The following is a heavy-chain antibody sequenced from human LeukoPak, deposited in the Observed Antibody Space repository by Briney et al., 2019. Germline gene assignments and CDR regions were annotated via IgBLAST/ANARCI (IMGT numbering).Heavy chain of an antibody. D-gene: IGHD2-2*01. V-gene: IGHV3-74*01. Sequence: PGGSLRLSCAASGFTFSNYWMHWVRQTPGKGLVWVSRILSDGSSANYADSVKGRFTISRDNAKNTLYLQMNSLRAEDTAVYYCVRGYCAVTSCYFSSSYNWFDPWGQGTLVTVSS. J-gene: IGHJ5*02. CDR2: ILSDGSSA. CDR3: VRGYCAVTSCYFSSSYNWFDP. CDR1: GFTFSNYW.